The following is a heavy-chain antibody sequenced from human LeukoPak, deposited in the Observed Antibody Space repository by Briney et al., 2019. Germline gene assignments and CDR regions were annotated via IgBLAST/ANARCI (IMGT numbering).Heavy chain of an antibody. J-gene: IGHJ4*02. CDR3: ASRRGSNRPFDY. V-gene: IGHV3-23*01. CDR1: GFTFSTYA. Sequence: PGGSLRLSCAASGFTFSTYAMSWVRQAPGKGLEWVSAISGSGRSTYYADSVKGRFTISRDNAKNSLYLQMNSLTAEDSAVYYCASRRGSNRPFDYWGQGTLVTVSS. CDR2: ISGSGRST. D-gene: IGHD1-26*01.